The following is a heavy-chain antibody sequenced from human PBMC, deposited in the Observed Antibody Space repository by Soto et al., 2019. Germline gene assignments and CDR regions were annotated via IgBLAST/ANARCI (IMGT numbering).Heavy chain of an antibody. J-gene: IGHJ6*03. Sequence: ASVKVSCKASGYTFTSYYMHWVRQAPGQGLEWMGIINPSDGSTSYAQKFQGRVTMTRDTSTSTAYMELSSLRSEDTAVYYCARDSTGYSSSWLYYYYYFMDVWGKGTTVTVSS. CDR3: ARDSTGYSSSWLYYYYYFMDV. CDR1: GYTFTSYY. D-gene: IGHD6-13*01. CDR2: INPSDGST. V-gene: IGHV1-46*01.